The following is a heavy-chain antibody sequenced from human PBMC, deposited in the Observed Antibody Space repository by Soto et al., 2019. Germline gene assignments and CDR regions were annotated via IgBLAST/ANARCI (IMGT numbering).Heavy chain of an antibody. J-gene: IGHJ4*02. CDR2: IYHSWSP. CDR3: ARIEGVYGDSYFDY. Sequence: QVQLQESGPGLVKPSWTLSLTCAVSGGSSSSSNWWSWVRQPPGKGTAWIGEIYHSWSPNYNPSLKSRVTISVDKSKSQFSLKLSSVTAADTAEYYCARIEGVYGDSYFDYWGQGTLVTVSS. D-gene: IGHD4-17*01. V-gene: IGHV4-4*02. CDR1: GGSSSSSNW.